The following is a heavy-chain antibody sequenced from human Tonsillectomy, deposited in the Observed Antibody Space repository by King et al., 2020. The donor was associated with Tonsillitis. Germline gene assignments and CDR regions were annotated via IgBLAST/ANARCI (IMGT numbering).Heavy chain of an antibody. CDR3: VRDAEIVVAPTGWNCFDP. V-gene: IGHV3-11*01. D-gene: IGHD2-2*01. J-gene: IGHJ5*02. CDR1: GFTFSDYY. Sequence: VQLVESGGGLVKPGGSLRLSCAASGFTFSDYYMSWIRQAPGKGLEWISYISNSGSITYYADSVRGRFTISRDNAKNSLYLQMNSLRAEDTAVYYCVRDAEIVVAPTGWNCFDPGGQGPLHPVSS. CDR2: ISNSGSIT.